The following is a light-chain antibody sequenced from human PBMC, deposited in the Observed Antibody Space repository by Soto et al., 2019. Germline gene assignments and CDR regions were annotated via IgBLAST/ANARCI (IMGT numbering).Light chain of an antibody. V-gene: IGKV3-20*01. CDR2: GAT. J-gene: IGKJ1*01. CDR1: QSVTNNY. CDR3: QQYGGSPRT. Sequence: EIVVTQSPAILSVSPGDRATLSCRASQSVTNNYLAWYQQRPGQPPRLLIYGATSRATGIPDRFSGSGSGTDFTLTISRLEPEDFAVYYCQQYGGSPRTFGQGTKVDIK.